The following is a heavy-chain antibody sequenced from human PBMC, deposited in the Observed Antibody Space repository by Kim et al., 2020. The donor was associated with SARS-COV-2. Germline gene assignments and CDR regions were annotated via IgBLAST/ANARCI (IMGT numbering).Heavy chain of an antibody. J-gene: IGHJ3*02. V-gene: IGHV4-31*03. D-gene: IGHD3-22*01. CDR3: ARASLTMIVVVGAFDI. CDR2: IYYSGST. Sequence: SETLSLTCTVSGGSISSGGYYWIWIRQHPGKGLEWIVYIYYSGSTYYNPSLKSRVTISVDTSKNQFSLKLSSVTAADTAVYYCARASLTMIVVVGAFDIWGQGTMVTVSS. CDR1: GGSISSGGYY.